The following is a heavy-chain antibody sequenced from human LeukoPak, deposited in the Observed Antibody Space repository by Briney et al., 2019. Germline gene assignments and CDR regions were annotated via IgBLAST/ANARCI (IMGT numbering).Heavy chain of an antibody. Sequence: ASVKVSCKASGYTFTGYYMHWVRQAPGQGLEWMGRINPNSGGTNYAQKFQGRVTMTRNTSISTAYMELSSLRSEDTAVYYCARAYRAVTRDYYYYMDVWGKGTTVTVSS. CDR1: GYTFTGYY. V-gene: IGHV1-2*06. J-gene: IGHJ6*03. CDR3: ARAYRAVTRDYYYYMDV. D-gene: IGHD4-23*01. CDR2: INPNSGGT.